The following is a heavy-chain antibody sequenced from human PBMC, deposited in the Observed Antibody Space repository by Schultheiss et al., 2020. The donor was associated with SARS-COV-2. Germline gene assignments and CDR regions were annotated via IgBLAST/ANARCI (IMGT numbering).Heavy chain of an antibody. CDR2: IKQDGTEK. CDR3: ARDQIEWLRLGGSDAFDM. V-gene: IGHV3-7*03. Sequence: GGSLRLSCAASGFTFSSYAMSWVRQAPGKGPEWVANIKQDGTEKYYVDSVKGRFSISRDNAKNSLYLQMNSLRVEDTAVYYCARDQIEWLRLGGSDAFDMWGQGTMVTVSS. CDR1: GFTFSSYA. D-gene: IGHD5-12*01. J-gene: IGHJ3*02.